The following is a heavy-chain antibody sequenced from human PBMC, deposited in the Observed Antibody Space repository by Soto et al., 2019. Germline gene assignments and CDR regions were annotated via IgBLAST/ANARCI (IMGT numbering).Heavy chain of an antibody. D-gene: IGHD3-22*01. Sequence: ASVKVSCKASGYTFTSYGISWVRQAPGQGLEWMGWISAYNGNTNYAQKLQGRVTMTTDTSTSTAYMELRSLRSDVTAVYFCARGNYYDSSGYSVYWGQGTLVTVSS. CDR3: ARGNYYDSSGYSVY. V-gene: IGHV1-18*01. CDR2: ISAYNGNT. CDR1: GYTFTSYG. J-gene: IGHJ4*02.